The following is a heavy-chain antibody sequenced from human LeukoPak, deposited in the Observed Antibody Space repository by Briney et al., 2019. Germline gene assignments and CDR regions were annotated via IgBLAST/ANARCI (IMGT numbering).Heavy chain of an antibody. CDR3: ARDPSKAGTDWFDP. V-gene: IGHV4-4*07. D-gene: IGHD6-19*01. CDR2: IYTSGST. Sequence: SSETLSLTCTVSGGSISSYYRSWIRQPAGKGLEWIGRIYTSGSTNYNPSLKSRVTMSVDTSKNQFSLKLSSVTAADTAVYYCARDPSKAGTDWFDPWGQGTLVTVSS. CDR1: GGSISSYY. J-gene: IGHJ5*02.